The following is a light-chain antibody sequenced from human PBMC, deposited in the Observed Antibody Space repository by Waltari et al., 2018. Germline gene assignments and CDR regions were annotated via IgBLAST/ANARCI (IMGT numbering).Light chain of an antibody. CDR2: GAT. Sequence: DIQMTQSPSSLSASVGDGVTITCRASQTISTFLNWYKHKPGQAPTLLIYGATILQSGVPSRFSGSGFGTDFTLTITNVQPEDFATYYCQQTYRTPPYTFGQGTKLEIK. J-gene: IGKJ2*01. V-gene: IGKV1-39*01. CDR1: QTISTF. CDR3: QQTYRTPPYT.